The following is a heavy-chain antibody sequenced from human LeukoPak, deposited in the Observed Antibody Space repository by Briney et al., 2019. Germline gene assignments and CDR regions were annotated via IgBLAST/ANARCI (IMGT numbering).Heavy chain of an antibody. CDR2: IYYSGST. J-gene: IGHJ5*02. Sequence: SETLSLTCTVSGGSISSYYWSWLRQPPGKGLEWIGYIYYSGSTNYNPSLKSRVTISVDTSKNQFSLKLSSVTAADTAVYYCARHLTIFGVVASNWFDPWGQGTLVTVSS. D-gene: IGHD3-3*01. CDR3: ARHLTIFGVVASNWFDP. CDR1: GGSISSYY. V-gene: IGHV4-59*08.